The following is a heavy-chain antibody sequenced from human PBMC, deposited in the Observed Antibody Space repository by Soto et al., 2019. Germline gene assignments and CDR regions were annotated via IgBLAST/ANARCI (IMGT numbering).Heavy chain of an antibody. CDR1: GFTFSSYA. CDR2: ISGSGGST. V-gene: IGHV3-23*01. CDR3: AKIVRRGAYQHDYRDY. D-gene: IGHD2-2*01. Sequence: EVQLLESGGGLVQPGGSLRLSCAASGFTFSSYAMSWVRQAPGKGLEWVSAISGSGGSTYYADSVKGRFTISRDNSKNTLYLQMNSLRAEDTAVYYCAKIVRRGAYQHDYRDYPRQGTLVTVSS. J-gene: IGHJ4*02.